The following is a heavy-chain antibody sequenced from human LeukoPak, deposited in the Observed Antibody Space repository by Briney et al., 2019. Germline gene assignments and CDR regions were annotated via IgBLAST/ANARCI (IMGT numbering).Heavy chain of an antibody. CDR2: ISYDGSNK. J-gene: IGHJ4*02. Sequence: PGGSLRLSCAASGFTFSSYAMHWVRQAPGKGLEWVAVISYDGSNKYYADSVKGRFTISRENSKNTLYLQMNSQRAEDTAVYYCASLDQLDFWGQGPLVTVSS. V-gene: IGHV3-30-3*01. CDR3: ASLDQLDF. CDR1: GFTFSSYA.